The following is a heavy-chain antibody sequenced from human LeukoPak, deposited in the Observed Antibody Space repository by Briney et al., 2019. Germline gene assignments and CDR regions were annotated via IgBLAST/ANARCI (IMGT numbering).Heavy chain of an antibody. CDR3: ARGGGLDV. CDR1: GFTFSSYW. D-gene: IGHD3-16*01. CDR2: INHNGNVN. Sequence: PGGSLRLSCAASGFTFSSYWMNWACQAPGKRLEWVASINHNGNVNYYVDSVKGRFTISRDNAKNSLYLQMSNLRAEDTAVYFCARGGGLDVWGQGATVTVSS. V-gene: IGHV3-7*03. J-gene: IGHJ6*02.